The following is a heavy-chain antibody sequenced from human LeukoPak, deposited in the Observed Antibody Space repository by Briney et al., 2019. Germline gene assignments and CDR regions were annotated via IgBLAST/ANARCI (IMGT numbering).Heavy chain of an antibody. CDR3: AKDRVLRYFDWLFDLDY. Sequence: GGSLRLSRAASGFTFSSYAMHWVRQAPGKGLEWVAVISYDGSNKNYADSVKGRFTISGDNSNNTLYLQMNSLRPEDTAVYYCAKDRVLRYFDWLFDLDYWGQGTLVTVSS. CDR1: GFTFSSYA. J-gene: IGHJ4*02. CDR2: ISYDGSNK. D-gene: IGHD3-9*01. V-gene: IGHV3-30*04.